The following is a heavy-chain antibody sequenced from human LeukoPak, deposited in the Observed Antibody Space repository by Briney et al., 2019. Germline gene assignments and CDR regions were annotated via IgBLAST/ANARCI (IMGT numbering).Heavy chain of an antibody. V-gene: IGHV4-59*08. CDR2: IYYSGST. J-gene: IGHJ5*02. CDR1: GGSISSYY. CDR3: ARHYYGSGSGWFDP. Sequence: KPSDTLSLTCSVPGGSISSYYWLWIRRPPRRGLDWIGYIYYSGSTNYNHSLKRRSTISIDSYKHQLSLQLSSVTAADTAVYYCARHYYGSGSGWFDPWGQGTLVTVSS. D-gene: IGHD3-10*01.